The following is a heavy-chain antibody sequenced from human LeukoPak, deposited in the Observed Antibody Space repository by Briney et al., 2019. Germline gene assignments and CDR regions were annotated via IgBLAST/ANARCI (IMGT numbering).Heavy chain of an antibody. Sequence: GGSRRLSCAASGFTFDTYAIHWVRQAPGKGLEWVAVISFDGSNRYYADSVKGRFTISRDNSKNTVYLQMTSLRTEDTAVYYCAKDAHTYGNNWFDPWGQGTLVTVSS. CDR3: AKDAHTYGNNWFDP. J-gene: IGHJ5*02. CDR2: ISFDGSNR. V-gene: IGHV3-30*18. D-gene: IGHD5-18*01. CDR1: GFTFDTYA.